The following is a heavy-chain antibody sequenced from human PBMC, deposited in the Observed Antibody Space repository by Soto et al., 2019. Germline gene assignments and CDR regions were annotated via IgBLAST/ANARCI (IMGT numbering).Heavy chain of an antibody. CDR3: AREYTYGHNGQ. CDR1: PFTFSSYS. D-gene: IGHD5-18*01. Sequence: XGSLRLSCAASPFTFSSYSMHWVRQAPGKGLEWVAVXSYDGXSTYYAESVKGXFTISRDXXKNTLYLKMDSLRGEDKAVYYCAREYTYGHNGQWGQGTLVTVYS. CDR2: XSYDGXST. J-gene: IGHJ4*02. V-gene: IGHV3-30*04.